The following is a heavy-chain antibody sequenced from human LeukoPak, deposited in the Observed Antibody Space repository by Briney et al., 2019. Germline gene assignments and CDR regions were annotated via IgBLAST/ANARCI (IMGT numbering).Heavy chain of an antibody. D-gene: IGHD3-3*01. J-gene: IGHJ6*02. CDR1: GYTFTSYY. CDR2: INPSGGST. V-gene: IGHV1-46*01. CDR3: ARDPRVVIMDFYYYYYGMDV. Sequence: ASVKVSCKASGYTFTSYYMHWGRQAPGQRVEGMGIINPSGGSTSYAQKFQGRVTMTRDTSTSTVYMELCSLRSEATGVYYCARDPRVVIMDFYYYYYGMDVWGQGTTVTVSS.